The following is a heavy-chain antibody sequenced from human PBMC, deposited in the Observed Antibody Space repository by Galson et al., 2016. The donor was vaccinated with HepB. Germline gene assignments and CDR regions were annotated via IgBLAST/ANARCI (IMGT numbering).Heavy chain of an antibody. Sequence: SLRLSCAVSGFNFNDFSMNWIRQAPGKGLEWLSYISGNGSRILYADSVKGRFTISKDKAKLSLYLQMSSLRVEDTAVYYCARDLTPRGFSYSFWGQGTLVAVSS. CDR3: ARDLTPRGFSYSF. J-gene: IGHJ1*01. CDR1: GFNFNDFS. V-gene: IGHV3-48*01. D-gene: IGHD3-10*01. CDR2: ISGNGSRI.